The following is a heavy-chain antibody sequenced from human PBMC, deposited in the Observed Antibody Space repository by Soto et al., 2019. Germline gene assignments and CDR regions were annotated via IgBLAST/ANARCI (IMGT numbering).Heavy chain of an antibody. Sequence: EVQLVESGGGVVQPGGSLRLSCAASGFTVSSKYMSWVRQPPGKEPEWVALVNSGGNTYYAESVKGRFTISRDSSKNTLDLQLNSLRAEDTAVYYCARDDVYCGCCRCFGVPMDVWGKGTTVTVSS. CDR1: GFTVSSKY. CDR2: VNSGGNT. J-gene: IGHJ6*03. CDR3: ARDDVYCGCCRCFGVPMDV. D-gene: IGHD3-10*01. V-gene: IGHV3-66*01.